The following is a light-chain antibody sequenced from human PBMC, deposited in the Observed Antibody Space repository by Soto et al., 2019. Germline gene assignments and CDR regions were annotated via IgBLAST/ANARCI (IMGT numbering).Light chain of an antibody. CDR3: QAWDSATAV. J-gene: IGLJ2*01. V-gene: IGLV3-1*01. CDR2: QDT. Sequence: SYELTQPPSLSVSPGQKATITCSGGKLGDKSTCWYQLRPGQSPMLVIYQDTKRPSGSPERFSGSNSGNTATLTISGTQAMDEADYYCQAWDSATAVFGGGTKVTVL. CDR1: KLGDKS.